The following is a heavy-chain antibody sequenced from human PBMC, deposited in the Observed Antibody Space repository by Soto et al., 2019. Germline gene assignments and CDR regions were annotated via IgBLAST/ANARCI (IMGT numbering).Heavy chain of an antibody. CDR1: GYTFTSYG. J-gene: IGHJ3*02. CDR3: ARGGLSGCYLDI. CDR2: ISAYNGNT. Sequence: ASVKVSCKASGYTFTSYGISWVRQAPGQGLEWMGLISAYNGNTNYAQKLQGRVTMTTDASTSTAYMELRSLGSDDTAVYYCARGGLSGCYLDIWGQGTMVTVSS. D-gene: IGHD6-19*01. V-gene: IGHV1-18*04.